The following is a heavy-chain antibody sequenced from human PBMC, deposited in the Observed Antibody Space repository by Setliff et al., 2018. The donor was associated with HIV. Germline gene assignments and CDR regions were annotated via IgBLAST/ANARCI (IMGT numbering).Heavy chain of an antibody. D-gene: IGHD3-10*01. CDR1: GGSISSNW. CDR3: ARVRGRYYYHYAMDV. J-gene: IGHJ6*02. Sequence: LRKTLSLTCAVSGGSISSNWWSWVRQSPGKGLEWIGEIYHSGSTHYNPSLQSRVTISVDKSKSQFSLKLNSVTAADTAVYYCARVRGRYYYHYAMDVWGQGTTVTVSS. V-gene: IGHV4-4*03. CDR2: IYHSGST.